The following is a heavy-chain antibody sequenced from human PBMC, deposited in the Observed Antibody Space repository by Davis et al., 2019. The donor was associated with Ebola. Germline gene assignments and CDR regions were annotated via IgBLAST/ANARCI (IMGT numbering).Heavy chain of an antibody. V-gene: IGHV5-51*01. CDR3: ARGQDNSGWVNGWFFDP. D-gene: IGHD6-19*01. CDR1: GYSFTSYW. CDR2: IYTGDSDT. Sequence: GESLKISCKGSGYSFTSYWIAWVRQMPGKGLEWMGIIYTGDSDTRYSPSFQGHVTISVDKSISTAYLQWSSLRASDTAMYYCARGQDNSGWVNGWFFDPWGQGTLVTVSS. J-gene: IGHJ5*02.